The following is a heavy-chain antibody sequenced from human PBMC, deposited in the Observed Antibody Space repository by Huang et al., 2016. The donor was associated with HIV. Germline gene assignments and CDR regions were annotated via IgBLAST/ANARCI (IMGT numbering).Heavy chain of an antibody. Sequence: QVQLEQSGPAVRKPGSSVKVSCQASGGSFSDQIISWVRQAPGQRFEWMGGIIPLFRAPRYAQEFKGRVKMTVYESTATIYMELNSLTSEDTAVYYCAMSLRYQYDSRSYWGRYFDYWGQGTLVTVSS. D-gene: IGHD3-16*01. CDR3: AMSLRYQYDSRSYWGRYFDY. CDR2: IIPLFRAP. J-gene: IGHJ4*02. V-gene: IGHV1-69*01. CDR1: GGSFSDQI.